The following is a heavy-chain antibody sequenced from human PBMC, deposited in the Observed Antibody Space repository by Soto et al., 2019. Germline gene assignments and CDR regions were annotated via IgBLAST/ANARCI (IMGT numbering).Heavy chain of an antibody. J-gene: IGHJ4*02. CDR3: ARKKERGYSSYFDY. CDR2: IYYSGST. Sequence: QVQLQESGPGLVKPSETLSLTCTVSGGSVSSGSYYWSWIRQPPGKGLEWIGYIYYSGSTNYNPSLKSRDTISVDTSKNQFSLKLSSVTAADTAVYYCARKKERGYSSYFDYWGQGTLVTVSS. V-gene: IGHV4-61*01. CDR1: GGSVSSGSYY. D-gene: IGHD5-18*01.